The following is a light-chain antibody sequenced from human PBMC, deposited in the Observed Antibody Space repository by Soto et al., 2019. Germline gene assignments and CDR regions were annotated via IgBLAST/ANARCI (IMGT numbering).Light chain of an antibody. CDR1: QSLLHSNGYNY. J-gene: IGKJ1*01. V-gene: IGKV2-28*01. CDR2: LGS. Sequence: DIVMTQSPLSLPVTPGEPASISCRSSQSLLHSNGYNYLDWYLQKPRQSPQLLIYLGSNRASGVPDRFSGSGSGTDFTLKISRVEAEDVGVYYCMQALKTTWTFGQGTKVEIK. CDR3: MQALKTTWT.